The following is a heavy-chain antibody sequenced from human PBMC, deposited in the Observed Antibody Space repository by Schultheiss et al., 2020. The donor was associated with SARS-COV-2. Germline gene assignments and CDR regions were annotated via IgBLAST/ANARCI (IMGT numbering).Heavy chain of an antibody. Sequence: SQTLSLTCAVYGGSFSGYYWSWIRQPPGKGLEWIGEINHSGSTNYNPSLKSRVTISVDTSKNQFSLRLTSVTAADTALYYCARRGYCGSTSCNFGFGAPFDYWGQGTPVTVSS. V-gene: IGHV4-34*01. J-gene: IGHJ4*02. CDR2: INHSGST. D-gene: IGHD2-2*01. CDR3: ARRGYCGSTSCNFGFGAPFDY. CDR1: GGSFSGYY.